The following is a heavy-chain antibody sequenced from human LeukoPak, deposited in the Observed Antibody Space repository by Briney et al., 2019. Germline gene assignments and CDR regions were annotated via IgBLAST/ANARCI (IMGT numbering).Heavy chain of an antibody. CDR1: GFTFSSYG. CDR2: ISYDGSNK. J-gene: IGHJ6*02. D-gene: IGHD1-14*01. V-gene: IGHV3-30*03. Sequence: PTGGSLRLSCAASGFTFSSYGMHWVRQAPGKGLEWVAVISYDGSNKYYADSVKGRFTISRDNSKNTLYLQMNSLRAEDTAVYYCVTPTGLGYYYGMDVWGQGTTVTVSS. CDR3: VTPTGLGYYYGMDV.